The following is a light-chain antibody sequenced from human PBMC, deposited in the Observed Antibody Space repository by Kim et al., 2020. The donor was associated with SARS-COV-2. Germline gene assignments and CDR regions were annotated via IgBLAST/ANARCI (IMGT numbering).Light chain of an antibody. Sequence: QSVLTQPASVSGSPGQSITISCTGTSSDVGGYNYVSWYQQQPGKAPKLMIYDVSDRPSGVSNRFSGSKSGNTASLTISGLQAEDEADYYCSSFTRSSLAVFGTGTKVTVL. J-gene: IGLJ1*01. CDR3: SSFTRSSLAV. CDR1: SSDVGGYNY. V-gene: IGLV2-14*03. CDR2: DVS.